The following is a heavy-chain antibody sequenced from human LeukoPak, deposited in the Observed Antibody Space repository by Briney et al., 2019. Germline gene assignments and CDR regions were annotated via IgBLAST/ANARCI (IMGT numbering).Heavy chain of an antibody. Sequence: PGGSLRLSCAASGFTFSSYSMNWVRQAPGKGLEWVSSNSSSSSYIYYADSVKGRFTISRDNAKNSLYLQMNSLRAEDTAVYYCARRASGAALVSEGRTYYMDVWGKGTTVTVSS. J-gene: IGHJ6*03. CDR2: NSSSSSYI. V-gene: IGHV3-21*01. D-gene: IGHD6-6*01. CDR3: ARRASGAALVSEGRTYYMDV. CDR1: GFTFSSYS.